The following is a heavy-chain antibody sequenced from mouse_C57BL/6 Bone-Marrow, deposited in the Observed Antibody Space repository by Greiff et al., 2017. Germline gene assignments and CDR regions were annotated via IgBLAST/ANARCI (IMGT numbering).Heavy chain of an antibody. J-gene: IGHJ3*01. CDR2: IYPGSGST. Sequence: QVQLQQPGAELVQPGASVKMSCKASGYTFTSYWITWVKQRPGQGLEWIGDIYPGSGSTNYNEKFKSKATLTVDTSSSTAYMQLSSLTSEDSAVYYCAREDEDYDVSWFAYWGQGTLVTVSA. CDR3: AREDEDYDVSWFAY. CDR1: GYTFTSYW. D-gene: IGHD2-4*01. V-gene: IGHV1-55*01.